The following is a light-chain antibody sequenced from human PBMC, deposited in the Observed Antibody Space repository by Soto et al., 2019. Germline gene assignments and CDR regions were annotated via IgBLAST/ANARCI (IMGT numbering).Light chain of an antibody. V-gene: IGLV2-23*02. CDR2: EVS. J-gene: IGLJ1*01. Sequence: QSVLTPPASVSGSPGQSITISCTGTSSDVGSYNLVSWYQQHPGKAPKLMIYEVSKRPSGVSNRFSGSKSGNTASLTISGLQAEDEADYYCCSYAGSSTFLYVFGTGTKVTV. CDR1: SSDVGSYNL. CDR3: CSYAGSSTFLYV.